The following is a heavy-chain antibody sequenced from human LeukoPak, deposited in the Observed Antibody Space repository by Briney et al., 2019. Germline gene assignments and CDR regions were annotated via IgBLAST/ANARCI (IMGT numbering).Heavy chain of an antibody. CDR2: THHSGNA. Sequence: SETLSLTCIVSGDSVSGYYWNWIRQPPGKGLEWIGYTHHSGNALYNPSLKSRVTTSVDTSKNQFSLSLSSVTAADTAVYYCARGPFGSYGRGLYFDYWGQGTLVTVSS. D-gene: IGHD1-26*01. CDR3: ARGPFGSYGRGLYFDY. CDR1: GDSVSGYY. V-gene: IGHV4-59*02. J-gene: IGHJ4*02.